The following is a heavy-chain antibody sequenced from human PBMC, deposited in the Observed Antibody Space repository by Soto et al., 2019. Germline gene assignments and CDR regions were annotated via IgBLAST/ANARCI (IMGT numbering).Heavy chain of an antibody. J-gene: IGHJ4*01. CDR3: TTDSYSTMIEVRFDY. V-gene: IGHV3-15*07. CDR1: GFAFRNAW. CDR2: IKSKALGGTT. Sequence: PWGSLRLSCAVSGFAFRNAWINCVRQAPGKGLEWVGRIKSKALGGTTDFAAPVRGRFAITRDDSRNMAYMQMNSLNTEDTAVYYCTTDSYSTMIEVRFDYWGHGTLVTVSS. D-gene: IGHD3-22*01.